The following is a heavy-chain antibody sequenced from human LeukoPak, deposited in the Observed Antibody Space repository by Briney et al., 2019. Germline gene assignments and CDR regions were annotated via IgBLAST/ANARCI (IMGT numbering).Heavy chain of an antibody. V-gene: IGHV3-23*01. CDR3: AKDRPNYHESNGHYYRLNGDS. J-gene: IGHJ5*01. CDR1: GFTFNIYS. D-gene: IGHD3-22*01. Sequence: LAGGSLRLSCVASGFTFNIYSMSWVRQAPWKGLEWVSSITSSGDATFYADSVKDHFTISRDNSRSTLYLQMSRLRVEDTAVYYCAKDRPNYHESNGHYYRLNGDSWGQGTLVTVSS. CDR2: ITSSGDAT.